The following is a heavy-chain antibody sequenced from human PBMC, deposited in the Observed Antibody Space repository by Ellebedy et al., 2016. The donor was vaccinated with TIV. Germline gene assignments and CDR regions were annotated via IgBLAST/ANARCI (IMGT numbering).Heavy chain of an antibody. V-gene: IGHV3-9*01. CDR1: GFTFDDYA. CDR2: ISWNSGTT. CDR3: ARDLRITARDYYLDY. J-gene: IGHJ4*02. D-gene: IGHD6-6*01. Sequence: GGSLRLXCAASGFTFDDYAMHWVRQAPGKGLEWVSGISWNSGTTDYADFVKGRFTISRDNAKNSLYPQMNRLRADDTAFYYCARDLRITARDYYLDYWGQGTLVTVSS.